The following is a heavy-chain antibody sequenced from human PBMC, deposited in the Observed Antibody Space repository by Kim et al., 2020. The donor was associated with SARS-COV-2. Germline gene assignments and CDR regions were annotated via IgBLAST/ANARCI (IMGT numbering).Heavy chain of an antibody. J-gene: IGHJ4*02. Sequence: DSVKGRFTISRDNSKNSLYLQMNSLRTEDTALYYCAKDSGAVAGTLGFDYWGQGTLVTVSS. D-gene: IGHD6-19*01. CDR3: AKDSGAVAGTLGFDY. V-gene: IGHV3-43*01.